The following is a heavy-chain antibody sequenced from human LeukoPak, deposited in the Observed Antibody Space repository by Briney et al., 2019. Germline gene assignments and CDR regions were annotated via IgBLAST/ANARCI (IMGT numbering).Heavy chain of an antibody. CDR2: IYYSGST. Sequence: TSETLSLTCTVSGGSVSSGSYYWSWIRQPPGKGLEWIGYIYYSGSTNYNPSLKSRVTISVDTSRNQFSLKLSSVTAADTAVYYCARGISSGWSRAVGYWGQGTLVTVSS. CDR3: ARGISSGWSRAVGY. V-gene: IGHV4-61*01. D-gene: IGHD6-19*01. J-gene: IGHJ4*02. CDR1: GGSVSSGSYY.